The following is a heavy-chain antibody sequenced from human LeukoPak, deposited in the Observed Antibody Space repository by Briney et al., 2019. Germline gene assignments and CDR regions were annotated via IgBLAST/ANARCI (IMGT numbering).Heavy chain of an antibody. CDR2: ISAGGGNT. CDR1: GFTFSNYA. Sequence: PGGSLRLSCAASGFTFSNYAMSWVRQAPGKGLEWVSSISAGGGNTYYAASVKGRFTIARDNSKSTLYLQMNSLTAEDTAVYYCAKHKGWELPVDYWGQGTLVTVSS. J-gene: IGHJ4*02. V-gene: IGHV3-23*01. D-gene: IGHD1-26*01. CDR3: AKHKGWELPVDY.